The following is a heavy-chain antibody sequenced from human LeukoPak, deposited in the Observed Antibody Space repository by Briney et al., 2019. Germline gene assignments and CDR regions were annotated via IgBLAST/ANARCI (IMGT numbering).Heavy chain of an antibody. D-gene: IGHD3-10*01. CDR3: ARDHRGDYYYGMDV. V-gene: IGHV3-21*01. Sequence: PGGFLRLSCAASGFTFSTYSMNWVRQAPGKGLEWVSSISSSSSYIYYADSVKGRFTISRDNAKNSLYLQMSSLRAEDTAVYYCARDHRGDYYYGMDVWGKGTTVTVSS. CDR1: GFTFSTYS. J-gene: IGHJ6*04. CDR2: ISSSSSYI.